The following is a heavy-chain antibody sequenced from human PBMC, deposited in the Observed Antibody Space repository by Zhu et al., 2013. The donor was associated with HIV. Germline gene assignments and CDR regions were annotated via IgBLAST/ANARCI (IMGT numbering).Heavy chain of an antibody. CDR2: INPGNGGT. CDR3: ARTDAYYYDSSGYYYDY. J-gene: IGHJ4*02. D-gene: IGHD3-22*01. CDR1: GYSFVGFY. V-gene: IGHV1-2*02. Sequence: QVQLVQSGAEVKKPGSSVKVSCKTSGYSFVGFYIHWVRQAPGRRLEWMGWINPGNGGTHFGPSFRDRVAMSRNTSISTAYMELSSLRSEDTAVYYCARTDAYYYDSSGYYYDYWGQGTLVTVSS.